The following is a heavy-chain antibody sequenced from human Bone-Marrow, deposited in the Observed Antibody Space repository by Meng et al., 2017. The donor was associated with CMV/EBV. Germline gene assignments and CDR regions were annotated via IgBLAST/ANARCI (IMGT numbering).Heavy chain of an antibody. CDR2: IYYSGST. Sequence: SETLSLTCTVSGGSISSSSYYWGWIRQPPGKGLEWIGSIYYSGSTYYNPSLKSRVTISVDTSKNQFSLKLSSVTAADTAVYYCARDRPADVWGWFDPWGQGTLVTVSS. D-gene: IGHD3-16*01. CDR1: GGSISSSSYY. J-gene: IGHJ5*02. V-gene: IGHV4-39*07. CDR3: ARDRPADVWGWFDP.